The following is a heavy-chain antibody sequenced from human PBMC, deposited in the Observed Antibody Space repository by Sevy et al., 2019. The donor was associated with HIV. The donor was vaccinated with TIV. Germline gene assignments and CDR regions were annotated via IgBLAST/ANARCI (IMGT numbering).Heavy chain of an antibody. J-gene: IGHJ3*02. D-gene: IGHD6-19*01. CDR3: ARWGVVVAGRYDAFDI. V-gene: IGHV3-53*01. CDR1: GFTVSSNY. CDR2: IYSGGST. Sequence: GGSLRLSCAASGFTVSSNYMSWVRQAPGKGLEWVSVIYSGGSTYYADSVKGRFTISRDNSKNTLYLQMNILRAEDTAGDYCARWGVVVAGRYDAFDIWGQGTMVTVSS.